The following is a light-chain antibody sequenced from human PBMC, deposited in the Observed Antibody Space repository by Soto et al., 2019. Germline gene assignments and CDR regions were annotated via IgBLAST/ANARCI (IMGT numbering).Light chain of an antibody. Sequence: QAVVTQPPSASGTPGQRVTISCSGSSSNIGANTVNWYQQLPGTAPKLLISNNDQRPSGVTDRFSGSKSGTSASLAISGLQSEDDADYYCAAWDDSLYGRVFGSGTKLTVL. CDR2: NND. CDR3: AAWDDSLYGRV. V-gene: IGLV1-44*01. CDR1: SSNIGANT. J-gene: IGLJ1*01.